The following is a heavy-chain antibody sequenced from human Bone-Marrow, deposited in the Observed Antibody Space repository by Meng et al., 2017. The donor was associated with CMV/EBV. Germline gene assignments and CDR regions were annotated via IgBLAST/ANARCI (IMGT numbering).Heavy chain of an antibody. CDR1: GFTFITAW. D-gene: IGHD2-2*01. Sequence: CAASGFTFITAWMTWVRQAPGKGLEWVGRIKSKTDGGTTDYAAPVKGRFTISRDDSKSTLYLQMNSLKTEDTAVYYCTTTPGEVWTDPWGQGTLVTVSS. J-gene: IGHJ5*02. CDR3: TTTPGEVWTDP. V-gene: IGHV3-15*01. CDR2: IKSKTDGGTT.